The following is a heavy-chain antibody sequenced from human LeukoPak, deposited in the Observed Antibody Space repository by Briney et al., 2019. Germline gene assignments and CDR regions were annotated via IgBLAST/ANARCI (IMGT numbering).Heavy chain of an antibody. CDR3: ARSEWVGSTTSWFDP. J-gene: IGHJ5*02. V-gene: IGHV3-64*01. D-gene: IGHD1-26*01. CDR2: ISSNGGST. Sequence: GGSLRLSCAASGFTFSSYAMHWVRQAPGKGLEYVSAISSNGGSTYYAYSVKGRFTISRDNSKNTLYLQMGSLRAEDTAVYYCARSEWVGSTTSWFDPWGQGTLVTVSS. CDR1: GFTFSSYA.